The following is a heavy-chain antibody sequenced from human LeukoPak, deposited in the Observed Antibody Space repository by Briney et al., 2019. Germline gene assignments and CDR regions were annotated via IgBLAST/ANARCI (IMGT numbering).Heavy chain of an antibody. V-gene: IGHV3-23*01. D-gene: IGHD3-22*01. Sequence: GGSLRLSCAASGFNFINYAMNWVRQAPGKGLEWVSGISGGGGDTNYADSVKGRFTISRDNSKNTLYLQMNSLRADDSAVYYCAKKGVGYYDAFDIWGQGTMVTVS. CDR2: ISGGGGDT. CDR3: AKKGVGYYDAFDI. CDR1: GFNFINYA. J-gene: IGHJ3*02.